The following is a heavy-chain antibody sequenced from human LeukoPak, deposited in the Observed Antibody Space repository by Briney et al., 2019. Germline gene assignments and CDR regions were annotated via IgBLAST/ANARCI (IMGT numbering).Heavy chain of an antibody. Sequence: PSETLSFTCTVSGGSISDYYWSWVRQPPGKRLEWIGYIYYTGTTNYNPSLESRGTMSIDTSKNQFSLKMSSVTAADTAVYFCARRTYGGLEYWGQGTLVTVSS. V-gene: IGHV4-59*08. J-gene: IGHJ4*02. CDR2: IYYTGTT. D-gene: IGHD4-23*01. CDR3: ARRTYGGLEY. CDR1: GGSISDYY.